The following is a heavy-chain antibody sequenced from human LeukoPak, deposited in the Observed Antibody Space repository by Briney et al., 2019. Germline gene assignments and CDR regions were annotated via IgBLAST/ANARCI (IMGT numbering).Heavy chain of an antibody. CDR1: GFTFSSYA. Sequence: GGSLRLSCAASGFTFSSYAMSWVRQAPGKGLEWVSFISSSSSYMYYADSVKGRFTISRDNTKKSLYLQMNSLRAEDTAVYYCARDFSGYDYNFDYWGQGTLVTVSS. V-gene: IGHV3-21*01. D-gene: IGHD5-12*01. CDR2: ISSSSSYM. CDR3: ARDFSGYDYNFDY. J-gene: IGHJ4*02.